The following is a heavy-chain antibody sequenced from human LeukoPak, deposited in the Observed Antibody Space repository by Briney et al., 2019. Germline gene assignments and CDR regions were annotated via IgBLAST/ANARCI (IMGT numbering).Heavy chain of an antibody. Sequence: GGSLGLSCAASGFTFSRHGMQWVRQAPGKGLEWVAAVSYDESNKYYADSVKGRFTISRDNSKNTLFLQMNSLRAEDTAVYYCAKDLGVIIVPYAIDYYGLDVWGQGTKVTVSS. J-gene: IGHJ6*02. CDR3: AKDLGVIIVPYAIDYYGLDV. V-gene: IGHV3-30*18. CDR2: VSYDESNK. CDR1: GFTFSRHG. D-gene: IGHD2-2*01.